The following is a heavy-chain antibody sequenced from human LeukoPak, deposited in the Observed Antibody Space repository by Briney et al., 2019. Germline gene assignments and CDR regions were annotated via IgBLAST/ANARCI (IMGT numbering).Heavy chain of an antibody. CDR3: ARDHLDIVATIFDY. V-gene: IGHV1-2*02. J-gene: IGHJ4*02. D-gene: IGHD5-12*01. CDR1: GYTFTGYY. CDR2: INPNSGGT. Sequence: GASVKVSCEASGYTFTGYYMHWVRQAPGQGLEWMGWINPNSGGTNYAQKFQGRVTMTRDTSINTAFMELSRLRSDDTAVYYCARDHLDIVATIFDYWGQGTLVTVSS.